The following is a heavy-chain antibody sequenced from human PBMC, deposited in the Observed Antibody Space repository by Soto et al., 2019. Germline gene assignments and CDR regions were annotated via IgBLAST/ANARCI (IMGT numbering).Heavy chain of an antibody. CDR1: GFTFSSYW. CDR3: ARVRWGSSGWYDDY. V-gene: IGHV3-7*01. J-gene: IGHJ4*02. Sequence: EVQLVESGGGLVQPGGSLRLSCAASGFTFSSYWMSWVRQAPGKGLEWVANIKQDGSEKYYVDSVKGRFTISRDNAKNSLYLQMNSLRAEDTAVYYCARVRWGSSGWYDDYWGQGTLVTVSS. D-gene: IGHD6-19*01. CDR2: IKQDGSEK.